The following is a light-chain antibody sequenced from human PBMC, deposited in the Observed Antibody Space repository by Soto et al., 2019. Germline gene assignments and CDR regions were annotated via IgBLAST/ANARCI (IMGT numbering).Light chain of an antibody. V-gene: IGLV1-40*01. J-gene: IGLJ1*01. CDR2: GTS. CDR1: SSNIGAGYD. Sequence: QSVLTQPPSVSGAPGQRVTIPCTGSSSNIGAGYDVHWYQQLPGTAPKLLMYGTSNRPSGVPDRFSGSKSGTSASLAITGLQVEDEAEYFCFSFTTTSTHVFGTGTKLTVL. CDR3: FSFTTTSTHV.